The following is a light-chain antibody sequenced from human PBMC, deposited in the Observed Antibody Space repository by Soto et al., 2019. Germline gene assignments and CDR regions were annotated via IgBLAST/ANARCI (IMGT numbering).Light chain of an antibody. J-gene: IGKJ2*01. CDR3: QQYARSYT. CDR1: QSVTSSY. Sequence: IVLTQSPGTLSLSPGERATLSCRASQSVTSSYFAWYQQKPGQAPRLLFYGASTRATGIPERFSGSGSGTVFTLTSSLLEPEDFAVYYCQQYARSYTFGQGTKLEIK. V-gene: IGKV3-20*01. CDR2: GAS.